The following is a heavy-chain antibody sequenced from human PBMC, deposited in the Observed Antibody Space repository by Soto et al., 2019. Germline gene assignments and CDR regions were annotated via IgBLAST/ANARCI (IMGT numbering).Heavy chain of an antibody. V-gene: IGHV3-33*01. J-gene: IGHJ4*02. D-gene: IGHD3-22*01. CDR3: ERDVQYYYDSSGPGY. Sequence: GGSLRLSCAASGFTFSSYGMHWVRQAPGKGLEWVAVIWYDGSNKYYADSVKGRFTISRDNSKNTLYLQMNSLRAEDTAVYYCERDVQYYYDSSGPGYWGQGTLVTVSS. CDR1: GFTFSSYG. CDR2: IWYDGSNK.